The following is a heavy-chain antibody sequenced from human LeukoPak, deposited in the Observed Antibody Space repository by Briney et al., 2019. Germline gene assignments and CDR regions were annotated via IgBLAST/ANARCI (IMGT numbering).Heavy chain of an antibody. CDR2: MSGGST. Sequence: GGSLRLSCAASGFTFSSYGMSWVRQAPGKGLEWVSTMSGGSTYYADSVRGRFTISRDNSKSTLYLQMNSLRAEDTAVYYCAKDGGYSGYDTTVDYWGQGTLVTVSS. CDR1: GFTFSSYG. D-gene: IGHD5-12*01. CDR3: AKDGGYSGYDTTVDY. V-gene: IGHV3-23*01. J-gene: IGHJ4*02.